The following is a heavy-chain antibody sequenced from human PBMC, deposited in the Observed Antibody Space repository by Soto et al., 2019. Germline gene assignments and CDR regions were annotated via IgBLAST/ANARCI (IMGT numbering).Heavy chain of an antibody. CDR2: INGANGDT. CDR1: GYTFTHYA. Sequence: VQLVQSGAEVKKPGASVKVSCKASGYTFTHYAMHWVRQAPGQRPEWMGWINGANGDTKYSQKFQGRLTITRNTSAPTAYLELSSLRCEDPAIYYCARYPFYDYWSGSNWFDPWGQGTLITVSS. D-gene: IGHD3-3*01. CDR3: ARYPFYDYWSGSNWFDP. J-gene: IGHJ5*02. V-gene: IGHV1-3*01.